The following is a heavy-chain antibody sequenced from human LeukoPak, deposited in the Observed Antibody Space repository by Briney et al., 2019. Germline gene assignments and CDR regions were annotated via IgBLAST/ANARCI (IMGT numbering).Heavy chain of an antibody. Sequence: GASVKVSCKASGYTFTGYYMHWVRQAPGQGLEWMGWINPNSGGTNYAQKFQGRVTMTRDTSISTAYMELSRLRSDDTAVYYCARALPNGPLYYFDYWGQGTLVTVSS. V-gene: IGHV1-2*02. CDR3: ARALPNGPLYYFDY. CDR2: INPNSGGT. D-gene: IGHD2-8*01. CDR1: GYTFTGYY. J-gene: IGHJ4*02.